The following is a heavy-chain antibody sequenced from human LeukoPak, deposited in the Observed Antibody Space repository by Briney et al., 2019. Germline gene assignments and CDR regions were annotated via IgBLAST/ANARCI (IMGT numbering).Heavy chain of an antibody. CDR2: MNPNSGNT. V-gene: IGHV1-8*01. J-gene: IGHJ6*03. D-gene: IGHD2-2*01. Sequence: GASVKVSCKASGYTFTSYDINWVRQATGQGLEWMGWMNPNSGNTGYAQKFQGRVTMTRNTSISTAYMELSRLRSDDTAVYYCARAKQIVVVPAAMEGDYYYYYMDVWAKGPRSPSP. CDR1: GYTFTSYD. CDR3: ARAKQIVVVPAAMEGDYYYYYMDV.